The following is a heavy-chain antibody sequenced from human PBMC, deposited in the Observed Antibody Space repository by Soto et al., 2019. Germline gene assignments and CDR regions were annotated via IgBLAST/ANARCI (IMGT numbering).Heavy chain of an antibody. CDR2: INRGGGT. CDR3: ARGRRGRTSTWSDF. V-gene: IGHV4-34*01. J-gene: IGHJ4*02. Sequence: QVQLQQWGAGLLKPSETLCLTCAVYGGSFTGYSWTWIRQPPGKGLEWIGEINRGGGTTYNPSLNSRVTISVDTSKNQFSLKLTSVTAADTAVYHCARGRRGRTSTWSDFWGQGTLVTVSS. CDR1: GGSFTGYS. D-gene: IGHD6-13*01.